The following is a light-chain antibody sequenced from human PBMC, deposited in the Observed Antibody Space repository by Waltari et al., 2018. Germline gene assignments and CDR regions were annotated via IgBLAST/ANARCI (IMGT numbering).Light chain of an antibody. Sequence: QSALTQPAAVSGFPGQSVTISCTGTSNDVGAYNYVSWYQQHPAKAPTLIIFEVNNRPSGVSDRFSASKSGNTASLAISDLQAEDEAVYYCSSFSKSDTLDYVFGTGTEVAVL. CDR3: SSFSKSDTLDYV. V-gene: IGLV2-14*01. CDR1: SNDVGAYNY. J-gene: IGLJ1*01. CDR2: EVN.